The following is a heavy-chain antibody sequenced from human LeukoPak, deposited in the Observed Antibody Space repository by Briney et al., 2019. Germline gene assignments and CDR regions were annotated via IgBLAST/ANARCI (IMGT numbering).Heavy chain of an antibody. CDR1: GYTFTSYY. V-gene: IGHV1-58*02. CDR2: IVVGSGNT. D-gene: IGHD2-21*01. Sequence: RASVKVSCKASGYTFTSYYMQWVRQARGQRLEWIGWIVVGSGNTNYAQKFQERVTITRDMSTSTAYMELSSLRSEDTAVYYCAADPGAYGPEGAFDIWGQGTMVTVSS. J-gene: IGHJ3*02. CDR3: AADPGAYGPEGAFDI.